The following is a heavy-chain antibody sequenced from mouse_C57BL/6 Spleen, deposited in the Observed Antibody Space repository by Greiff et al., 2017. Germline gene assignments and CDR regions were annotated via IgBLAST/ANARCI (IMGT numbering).Heavy chain of an antibody. CDR3: ASYGAARWFAY. CDR1: GFTFTDYY. J-gene: IGHJ3*01. Sequence: EVQLQESGGGLVQPGGSLSLSCAASGFTFTDYYMSWVRQPHGKALEWLGFISTKANGYITEYSASVKDRFTISRDNSQSIIYLPRMALGAEDGASYYSASYGAARWFAYWGQGTPVTVSA. V-gene: IGHV7-3*01. CDR2: ISTKANGYIT. D-gene: IGHD3-1*01.